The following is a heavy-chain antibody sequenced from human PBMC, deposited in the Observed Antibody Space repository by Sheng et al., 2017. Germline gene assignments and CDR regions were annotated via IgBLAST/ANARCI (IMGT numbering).Heavy chain of an antibody. CDR2: IYYTGIT. V-gene: IGHV4-59*01. CDR3: ARGKDWFDP. J-gene: IGHJ5*02. Sequence: QVQLQESGPGLVKPSETLSLTCTVSGGSINYYYWSWIRQPPGKRLEWIGYIYYTGITDYNPSLKSRVTISVDTSKKQSSLKLQSVTAADTAVYYCARGKDWFDPLGPGIPGHRLL. CDR1: GGSINYYY.